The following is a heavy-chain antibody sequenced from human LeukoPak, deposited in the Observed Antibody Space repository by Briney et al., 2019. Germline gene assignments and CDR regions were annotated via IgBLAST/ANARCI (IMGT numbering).Heavy chain of an antibody. CDR2: ISGSGVI. J-gene: IGHJ4*02. CDR3: ARVRVVRGSVYFDY. CDR1: GGPITTYY. V-gene: IGHV4-4*07. Sequence: SETLSLTCTVSGGPITTYYLSWIRQSAGMGLEWIGRISGSGVITYNPSLKSRVTMSVDTSKNQFSLKLSSVTAADTAVYYCARVRVVRGSVYFDYWGQGTLVTVSS. D-gene: IGHD3-10*01.